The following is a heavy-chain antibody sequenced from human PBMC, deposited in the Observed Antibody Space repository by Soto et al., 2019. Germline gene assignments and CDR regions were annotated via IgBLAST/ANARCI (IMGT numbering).Heavy chain of an antibody. CDR2: MSHSGST. J-gene: IGHJ4*02. D-gene: IGHD3-9*01. Sequence: QLRLQESGPALVRPSETLSLNCVVSGGSTSSTIHYWGWIRQPPGKGLEWIGSMSHSGSTHYNPSLKSRVNISADKSKNQFSLTLTTVTPADTAVYFCARHMDYNILTGYFDWGQGTLVTVSS. V-gene: IGHV4-39*01. CDR3: ARHMDYNILTGYFD. CDR1: GGSTSSTIHY.